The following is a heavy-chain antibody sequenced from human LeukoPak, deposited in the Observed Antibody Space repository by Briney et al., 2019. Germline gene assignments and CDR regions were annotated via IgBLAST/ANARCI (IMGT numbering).Heavy chain of an antibody. D-gene: IGHD6-13*01. V-gene: IGHV1-2*06. CDR1: GYTFTGYH. CDR3: ARDQGSLTRSWYTGY. CDR2: INPYSGDT. Sequence: GASVKVSCKASGYTFTGYHIHWARQAPGQGLEWMGRINPYSGDTNFAQKFQGRVTMTRDTSITTAYMDLSSLTPDDTAVYFCARDQGSLTRSWYTGYWGQGTQVTVS. J-gene: IGHJ4*02.